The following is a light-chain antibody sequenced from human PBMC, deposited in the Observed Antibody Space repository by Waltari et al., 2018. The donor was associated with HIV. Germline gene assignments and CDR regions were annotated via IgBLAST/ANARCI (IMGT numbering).Light chain of an antibody. J-gene: IGKJ2*01. CDR3: QQYFTNPRT. CDR2: WAT. Sequence: DIVMTQSPESLTVSLGARATINCKSSQSLLFSSTGKNFLAWYQLRPGQPPKLLLSWATSRETGVPERFGGTASGTNFTLTIDNFQAEDVAICYCQQYFTNPRTFGQGTELQI. CDR1: QSLLFSSTGKNF. V-gene: IGKV4-1*01.